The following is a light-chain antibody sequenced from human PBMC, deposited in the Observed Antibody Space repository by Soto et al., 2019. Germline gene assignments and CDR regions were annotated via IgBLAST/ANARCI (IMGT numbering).Light chain of an antibody. J-gene: IGLJ3*02. CDR2: DVY. V-gene: IGLV2-11*01. CDR3: SSYAGRHVGV. Sequence: QSALTQSRSVSGSPGQSVTISCTGTSSDVSWYQHHPGKAPKLMIYDVYKRPSGVPDRFSGSKSGNAASLTISGLQAEDEADYYCSSYAGRHVGVFGGGTKVTVL. CDR1: SSDV.